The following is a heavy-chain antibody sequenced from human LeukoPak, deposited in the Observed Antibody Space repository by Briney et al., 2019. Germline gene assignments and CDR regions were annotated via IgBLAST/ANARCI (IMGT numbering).Heavy chain of an antibody. V-gene: IGHV4-39*01. CDR2: IYYSGST. CDR3: ARRVHYYYDSSGYYYFDY. J-gene: IGHJ4*02. D-gene: IGHD3-22*01. Sequence: SETLSLTCTVSGGSISSSSYYWGWIRQPPGKGLEWIGSIYYSGSTYYNPSLKSRVTISVDTSKNQFSLKLSSVTAADTAVYYCARRVHYYYDSSGYYYFDYWGRGTLVTVSS. CDR1: GGSISSSSYY.